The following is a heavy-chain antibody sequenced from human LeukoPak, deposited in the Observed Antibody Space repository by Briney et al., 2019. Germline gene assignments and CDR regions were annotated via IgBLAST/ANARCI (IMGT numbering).Heavy chain of an antibody. CDR3: AKAGESAIIWFGELDPVIDY. Sequence: GTLRLSCAASGFTFSSYGMNWVRQAPGKGLEWVSVISGSGGNTYYADSVKGRFTISRDNSKNTLYLQMNSLRAEGTAVYYCAKAGESAIIWFGELDPVIDYWGQGTLVTVSS. CDR2: ISGSGGNT. D-gene: IGHD3-10*01. V-gene: IGHV3-23*01. CDR1: GFTFSSYG. J-gene: IGHJ4*02.